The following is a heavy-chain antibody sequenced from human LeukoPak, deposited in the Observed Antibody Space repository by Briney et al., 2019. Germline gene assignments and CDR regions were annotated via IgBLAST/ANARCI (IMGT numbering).Heavy chain of an antibody. V-gene: IGHV3-21*01. CDR2: ISSGSSYI. Sequence: PGGSLRLSCAASGFTFSTYSMNWVRQAPGKGLEWVSSISSGSSYIYYADSVKGRFTISRDNAKNSLYLQVNSLRAEDTAVYYCAREDCSSTSCYNFDYWGQGTLVTVSS. CDR3: AREDCSSTSCYNFDY. CDR1: GFTFSTYS. D-gene: IGHD2-2*01. J-gene: IGHJ4*02.